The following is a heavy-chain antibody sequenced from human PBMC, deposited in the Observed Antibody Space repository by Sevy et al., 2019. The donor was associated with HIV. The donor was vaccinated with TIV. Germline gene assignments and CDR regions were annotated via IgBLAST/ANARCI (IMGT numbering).Heavy chain of an antibody. Sequence: GGSLRLSCTTSGFTFGDYAMSWFRQAPGKGLEWVGFIRSKAYGGTTEYAASVKGRFTISRDDSKSIAYLQMNSLKTEETAIYFCTRGPNTPMALVGSSPSWFDPWGQGTLVTVSS. D-gene: IGHD5-18*01. CDR1: GFTFGDYA. CDR2: IRSKAYGGTT. CDR3: TRGPNTPMALVGSSPSWFDP. V-gene: IGHV3-49*03. J-gene: IGHJ5*02.